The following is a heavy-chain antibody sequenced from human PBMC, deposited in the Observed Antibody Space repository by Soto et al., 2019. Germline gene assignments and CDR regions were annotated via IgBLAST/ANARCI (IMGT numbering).Heavy chain of an antibody. D-gene: IGHD5-18*01. CDR2: ISGSGGST. Sequence: GALRLSCAASGFTFSSYAMSWVRQAPGKGLEWVSAISGSGGSTYYADSVKGRFTISRDNSKNTLYLQMNSLRAEDTAVYYCAKDEDTAMVIDYWGQGTLVTVSS. V-gene: IGHV3-23*01. CDR1: GFTFSSYA. CDR3: AKDEDTAMVIDY. J-gene: IGHJ4*02.